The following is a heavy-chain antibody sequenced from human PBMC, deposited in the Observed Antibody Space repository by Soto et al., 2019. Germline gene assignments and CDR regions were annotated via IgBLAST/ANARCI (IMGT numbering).Heavy chain of an antibody. D-gene: IGHD6-19*01. V-gene: IGHV3-23*01. Sequence: GGSLRLSCVASGLTFSSHAMTWVRQAPGKGLEWVAVISGRDGVTHYTDSVKGRSTISRDNPKSTLYLQMNSLRAEDTAVYYCVKDLCSGWPHSEPQPPMFGYWGQGTLVTVSS. CDR3: VKDLCSGWPHSEPQPPMFGY. J-gene: IGHJ4*02. CDR2: ISGRDGVT. CDR1: GLTFSSHA.